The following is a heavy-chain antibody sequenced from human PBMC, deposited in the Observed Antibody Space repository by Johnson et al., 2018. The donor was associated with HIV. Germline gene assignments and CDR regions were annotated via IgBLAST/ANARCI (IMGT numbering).Heavy chain of an antibody. CDR1: GFTFDDYG. J-gene: IGHJ3*02. CDR3: GRDWVRFVQLGGDAFDI. D-gene: IGHD3-16*01. V-gene: IGHV3-20*04. Sequence: VQLVESGGGVVRPGGSLRLSCAASGFTFDDYGMSWVRQVPGKGLEWVAGINWNGGSTSYADSVKGRFTISRDNAKNSLYLQMNSLRAEDTALYYWGRDWVRFVQLGGDAFDIWGQGTTVTVSS. CDR2: INWNGGST.